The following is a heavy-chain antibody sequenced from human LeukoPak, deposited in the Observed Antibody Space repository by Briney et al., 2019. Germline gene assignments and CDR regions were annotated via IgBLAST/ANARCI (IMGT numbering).Heavy chain of an antibody. J-gene: IGHJ5*02. CDR1: GGTFSSYA. V-gene: IGHV1-69*06. Sequence: SVKLSCKASGGTFSSYAISWVRQAPGQGLEWRGGTIPIFGTANYAQKSQGRVTVTADKSTSTAYMELSSLRSEDTAVYYCAREGVRGVIYPRTPNWFDPWGQGTLVTVSS. CDR3: AREGVRGVIYPRTPNWFDP. D-gene: IGHD3-10*01. CDR2: TIPIFGTA.